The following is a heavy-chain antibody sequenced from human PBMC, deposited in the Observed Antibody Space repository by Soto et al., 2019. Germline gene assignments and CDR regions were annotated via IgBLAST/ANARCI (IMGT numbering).Heavy chain of an antibody. D-gene: IGHD3-3*01. CDR3: TTDNEGFLEWLKVSVRY. CDR1: GFTFSNAW. CDR2: IKSKTDGGTT. Sequence: GGSLRLSCAASGFTFSNAWMSWVRQAPGKGLEWVGRIKSKTDGGTTDYAAPVKGRFTISRDDSKNTLYLQMNSLKTEDTAVYYCTTDNEGFLEWLKVSVRYWGQGTLVTVSS. V-gene: IGHV3-15*01. J-gene: IGHJ4*02.